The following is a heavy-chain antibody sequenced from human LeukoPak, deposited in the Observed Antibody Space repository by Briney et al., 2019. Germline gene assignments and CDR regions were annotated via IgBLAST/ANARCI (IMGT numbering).Heavy chain of an antibody. CDR2: ISSSSSYI. Sequence: GGSLRLSCAASGFTFSSYWMSWVRQAPGKGLEWVSSISSSSSYIYYADSVKGRFTISRDNAKNSLYLQMNSLRAEDTAVYYCASPAGNEYYFDYWGQGTLVTVSS. CDR1: GFTFSSYW. D-gene: IGHD6-13*01. V-gene: IGHV3-21*01. J-gene: IGHJ4*02. CDR3: ASPAGNEYYFDY.